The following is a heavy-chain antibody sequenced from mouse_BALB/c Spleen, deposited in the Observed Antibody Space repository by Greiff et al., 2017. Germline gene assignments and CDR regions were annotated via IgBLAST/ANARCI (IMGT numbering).Heavy chain of an antibody. Sequence: QVQLQQPGAELVKPGAPVKLSCKASGYTFTSYWMNWVKQRPGRGLEWIGRIDPSDSETHYNQKFKDKATLTVDKSSSTAYIQLSSLTSEDSAVYYCARNYDGYYFYAMDYWGQGTSVTVSS. D-gene: IGHD2-3*01. V-gene: IGHV1-69*02. CDR1: GYTFTSYW. J-gene: IGHJ4*01. CDR2: IDPSDSET. CDR3: ARNYDGYYFYAMDY.